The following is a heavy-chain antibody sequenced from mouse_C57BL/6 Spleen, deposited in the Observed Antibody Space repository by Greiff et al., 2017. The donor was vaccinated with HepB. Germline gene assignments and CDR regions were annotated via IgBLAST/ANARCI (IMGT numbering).Heavy chain of an antibody. Sequence: EVKLQESGPGLVKPSQSLSLTCSVTGYSITSGYYWNWIRQFPGNKREWMGYISYDGSNNYNPSLKNRISITRDTSKNQFFLKLNSVTTEDTATYYCARDRDYYGSSFSAWFAYWVQGTLVTVSA. CDR2: ISYDGSN. CDR1: GYSITSGYY. V-gene: IGHV3-6*01. J-gene: IGHJ3*01. D-gene: IGHD1-1*01. CDR3: ARDRDYYGSSFSAWFAY.